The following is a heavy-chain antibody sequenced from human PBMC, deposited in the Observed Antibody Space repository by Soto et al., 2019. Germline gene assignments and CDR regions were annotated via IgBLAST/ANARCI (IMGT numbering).Heavy chain of an antibody. Sequence: QVQLQQWGAGLLKPSETLSLTCAVYGGSFSGYYWSWIRQPPGKGLERIGEINNSGRTNYNPSLKSLVTISVDTSNYQFSLKLSSVTAADTAVYYCARGDGVRDYWGQGTLVTVSS. J-gene: IGHJ4*02. D-gene: IGHD3-3*01. CDR2: INNSGRT. CDR1: GGSFSGYY. CDR3: ARGDGVRDY. V-gene: IGHV4-34*01.